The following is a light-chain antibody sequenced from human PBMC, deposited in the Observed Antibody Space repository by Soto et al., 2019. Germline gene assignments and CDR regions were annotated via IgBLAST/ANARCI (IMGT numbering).Light chain of an antibody. CDR1: QSVSSY. Sequence: ETVLTQSPATLSFSPGERATLSCRASQSVSSYLAWYQQKPGQAPRLLIYDASNRATGIPARFSGSGSGTDFTLTISSLEPEDFAVYYCQQRSNWLITFGQGTRLEIK. CDR3: QQRSNWLIT. V-gene: IGKV3-11*01. J-gene: IGKJ5*01. CDR2: DAS.